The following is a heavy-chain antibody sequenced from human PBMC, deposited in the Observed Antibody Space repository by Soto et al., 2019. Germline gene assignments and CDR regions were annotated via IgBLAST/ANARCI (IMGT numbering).Heavy chain of an antibody. CDR3: ARGEYCTNGVCKFNWFDP. CDR2: IWYDGSNK. CDR1: GFTFSSYG. V-gene: IGHV3-33*01. D-gene: IGHD2-8*01. Sequence: GGSLRLSCAASGFTFSSYGMHWVRQAPGKGLEWVAVIWYDGSNKYYADSVKGRFTISRDNSKNTLYLQMNSLRAEDTAVYYCARGEYCTNGVCKFNWFDPWGQGTLVTVSS. J-gene: IGHJ5*02.